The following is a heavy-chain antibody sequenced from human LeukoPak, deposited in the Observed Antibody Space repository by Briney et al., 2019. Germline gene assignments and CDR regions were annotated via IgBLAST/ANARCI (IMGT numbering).Heavy chain of an antibody. D-gene: IGHD4-17*01. CDR3: ARDRGGDEAYYYYGMDV. CDR1: GFTFSSYE. CDR2: ISSSGSTI. Sequence: GGSLRLSCAASGFTFSSYEVNWVRQAPGKGLEWVSYISSSGSTIYYADSVKGRFTISRDNAKNSLYLQMNSLRAEDTAVYYCARDRGGDEAYYYYGMDVWGQGTTVTVSS. V-gene: IGHV3-48*03. J-gene: IGHJ6*02.